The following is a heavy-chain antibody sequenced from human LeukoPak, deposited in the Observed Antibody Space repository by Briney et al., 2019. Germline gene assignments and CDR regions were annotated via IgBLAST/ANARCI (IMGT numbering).Heavy chain of an antibody. V-gene: IGHV3-23*01. CDR3: AKVRFPYYFDY. CDR1: GFTFSSYA. J-gene: IGHJ4*02. CDR2: ISGSGGST. Sequence: GRSLRLSCAASGFTFSSYAMHWVRQAPGKGLEWVSAISGSGGSTYYADSVKGRFTISRDNSKNTLYLQMNSLRAEDTAVYYCAKVRFPYYFDYWGQGTLVTVSS.